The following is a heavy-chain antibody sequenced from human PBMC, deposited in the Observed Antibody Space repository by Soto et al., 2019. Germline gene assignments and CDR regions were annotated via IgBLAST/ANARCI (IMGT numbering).Heavy chain of an antibody. J-gene: IGHJ3*02. CDR3: ARDVPPYDFWRGRISGAFDI. CDR2: IYYSGST. CDR1: GGSISSYY. D-gene: IGHD3-3*01. V-gene: IGHV4-59*01. Sequence: SETLSLTCTVSGGSISSYYWSWIRQPPGKGLEWIGYIYYSGSTNYNPSLKSRVTISVDTSKNQFSLKLSSVTAADTAVYYCARDVPPYDFWRGRISGAFDIWGQGTMVTVSS.